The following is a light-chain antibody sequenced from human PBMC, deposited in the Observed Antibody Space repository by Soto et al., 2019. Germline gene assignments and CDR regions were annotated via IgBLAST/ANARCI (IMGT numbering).Light chain of an antibody. CDR3: QSYDSSLSGSVV. CDR1: SSNIGAGYD. Sequence: QSVLTQPPSVSGAPGQRVTISCTGSSSNIGAGYDVHWYQQLPGTAPKLLIYGNSNRPSGVPDRFSDSKSVTSASLAITGLQAEDEADYYCQSYDSSLSGSVVFGGGIKLTVL. CDR2: GNS. V-gene: IGLV1-40*01. J-gene: IGLJ2*01.